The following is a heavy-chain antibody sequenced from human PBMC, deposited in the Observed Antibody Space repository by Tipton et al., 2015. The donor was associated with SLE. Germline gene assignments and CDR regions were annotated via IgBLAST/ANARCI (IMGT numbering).Heavy chain of an antibody. CDR2: INHSGST. J-gene: IGHJ5*02. D-gene: IGHD3-10*01. CDR3: ARGGPITMVREVLGWFDP. CDR1: GGSISSYY. V-gene: IGHV4-34*01. Sequence: TLSLTCTVSGGSISSYYWSWIRQPPGKGLEWIGEINHSGSTNYNPSLKSRVTISVDTSKNQFSLKLSSVTAADTAVYYCARGGPITMVREVLGWFDPWGQGTLVTVSS.